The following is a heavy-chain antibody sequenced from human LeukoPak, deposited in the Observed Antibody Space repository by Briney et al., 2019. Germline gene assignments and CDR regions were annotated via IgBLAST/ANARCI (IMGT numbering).Heavy chain of an antibody. CDR1: GGSISSCY. J-gene: IGHJ5*02. Sequence: SETLSLTCTVSGGSISSCYWSWIRQPPGKGLEWIGYIYYSGSTNYNPSLKSRVTISVDTSKNQFSLKLSSVTAADTAVYYCARVRYYGSGKLVWFDPWGQGTLVTVSS. CDR3: ARVRYYGSGKLVWFDP. D-gene: IGHD3-10*01. V-gene: IGHV4-59*01. CDR2: IYYSGST.